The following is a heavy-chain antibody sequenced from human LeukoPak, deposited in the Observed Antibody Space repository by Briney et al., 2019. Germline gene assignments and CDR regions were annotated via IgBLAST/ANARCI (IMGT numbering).Heavy chain of an antibody. CDR3: ARDAYSSSWYLVPGLNY. CDR1: GFTFSSYA. V-gene: IGHV3-21*01. D-gene: IGHD6-13*01. Sequence: KPGGSLRLSCAASGFTFSSYAMSWVRQAPGKGLEWVSSISSSSSYIYYADSVKGRSTISRDNAKNSLYLQMNSLRAEDTAVYYCARDAYSSSWYLVPGLNYWGQGTLVTVSS. J-gene: IGHJ4*02. CDR2: ISSSSSYI.